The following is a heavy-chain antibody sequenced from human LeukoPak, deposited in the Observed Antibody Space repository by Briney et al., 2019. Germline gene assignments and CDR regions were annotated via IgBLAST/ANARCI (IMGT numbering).Heavy chain of an antibody. Sequence: GASVKVSCKASGGTFSSYAISWVRQAPGQGLEWMGGIIPILGIANYAQKFQGRVTITADKSTSTAYMELSSLRSEDTAVYYCARDSEPPHYFDYWGQGTLVTVSS. CDR3: ARDSEPPHYFDY. V-gene: IGHV1-69*04. CDR1: GGTFSSYA. J-gene: IGHJ4*02. CDR2: IIPILGIA.